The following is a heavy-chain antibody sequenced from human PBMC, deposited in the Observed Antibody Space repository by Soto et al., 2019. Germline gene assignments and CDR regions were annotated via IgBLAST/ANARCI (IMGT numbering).Heavy chain of an antibody. CDR1: GWSSIDYG. D-gene: IGHD1-7*01. J-gene: IGHJ5*02. Sequence: PSETLSLSYAFYGWSSIDYGWRLIRQPTGKGLQWIGEINHSGSTNYNPSLKSRVTISVDTSKNQFSLKLSSVTAADTAVYYCARHPRGTGTTYNWFDPPGQGTLVTGSS. CDR2: INHSGST. V-gene: IGHV4-34*01. CDR3: ARHPRGTGTTYNWFDP.